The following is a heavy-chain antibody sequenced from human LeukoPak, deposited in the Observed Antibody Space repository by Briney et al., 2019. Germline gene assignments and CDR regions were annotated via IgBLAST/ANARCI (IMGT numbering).Heavy chain of an antibody. J-gene: IGHJ6*03. D-gene: IGHD3-10*01. CDR2: ISSSSSYI. Sequence: GGSLRLSCAASGFTFSSYSMNWVRQAPGKGLEWVSSISSSSSYIYYADSVKGRFTISRDNAKNSLYLQMNSLRAEDTAVYYCATVYYYGSGSYRYYMDVWGKGTTVTISS. CDR3: ATVYYYGSGSYRYYMDV. V-gene: IGHV3-21*01. CDR1: GFTFSSYS.